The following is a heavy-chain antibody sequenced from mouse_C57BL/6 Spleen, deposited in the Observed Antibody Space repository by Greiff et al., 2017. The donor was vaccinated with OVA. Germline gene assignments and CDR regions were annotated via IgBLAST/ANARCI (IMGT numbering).Heavy chain of an antibody. D-gene: IGHD2-3*01. V-gene: IGHV5-17*01. CDR3: ARPGGCLLRFSY. Sequence: EVQRVESGGGLVKPGGSLKLSCAASGFTFSDYGMHWVRQAPEKGLEWVAYISIGSSIIYYADKVKGQVTISRDNAKNTLFLQMTSLRSEDSAMYYCARPGGCLLRFSYWGQGALVTVSA. J-gene: IGHJ3*01. CDR2: ISIGSSII. CDR1: GFTFSDYG.